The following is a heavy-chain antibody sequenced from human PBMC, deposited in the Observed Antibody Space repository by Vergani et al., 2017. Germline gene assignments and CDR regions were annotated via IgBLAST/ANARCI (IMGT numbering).Heavy chain of an antibody. CDR3: ARXSRWYDDSSGYYDY. D-gene: IGHD3-22*01. CDR1: GGSISSSNW. Sequence: QVQLQESVPGLVKPPGTLFLTCAVSGGSISSSNWWSWARQPPGKGLEWFGEIYHSGSTNYNPSLKSRVTISVDKSKNPFSLKLSSVTAADTAVYYCARXSRWYDDSSGYYDYWGQGTLVTVSS. J-gene: IGHJ4*02. CDR2: IYHSGST. V-gene: IGHV4-4*03.